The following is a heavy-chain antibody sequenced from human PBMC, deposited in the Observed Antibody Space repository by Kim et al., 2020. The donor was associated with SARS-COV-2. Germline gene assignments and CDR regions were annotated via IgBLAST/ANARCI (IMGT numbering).Heavy chain of an antibody. Sequence: SETLSLSCSVSGDTITSGGYYWGWIRQHPGKGLEWIAYIYFTGATYYSPSLRSRLSVSRDTSKNQFYLRLSSVPAADTAIYYCARYRGDRFGNHPGYYIASWGEGTLVTVSA. D-gene: IGHD2-21*01. CDR1: GDTITSGGYY. CDR3: ARYRGDRFGNHPGYYIAS. CDR2: IYFTGAT. J-gene: IGHJ4*01. V-gene: IGHV4-31*03.